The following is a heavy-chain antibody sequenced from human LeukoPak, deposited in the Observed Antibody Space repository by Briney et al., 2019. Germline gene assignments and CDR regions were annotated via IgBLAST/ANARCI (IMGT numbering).Heavy chain of an antibody. CDR2: INHSGST. CDR1: GGSFSGYY. CDR3: AREGNSTGLNAFDI. V-gene: IGHV4-34*01. D-gene: IGHD4-11*01. Sequence: SETLSLTCAVYGGSFSGYYWRWIRQPPGKGLEWIGEINHSGSTNYNPSLKSRVTISVDTSKNQFSLKLSSVTAADTAVYYCAREGNSTGLNAFDIWGQGTMVTVSS. J-gene: IGHJ3*02.